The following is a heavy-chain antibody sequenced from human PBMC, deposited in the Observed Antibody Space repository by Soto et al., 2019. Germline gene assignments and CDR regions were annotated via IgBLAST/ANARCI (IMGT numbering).Heavy chain of an antibody. J-gene: IGHJ4*02. V-gene: IGHV3-30*03. CDR1: GFTFSNYG. Sequence: QVQVVESGGGVVQPGRSLRLSCAASGFTFSNYGMHWVRQAPGKGLDWVAVISYDGSIEYYSGSVKGRFTMSRDNSENTVYLQMNSLRTEDTAVYFCGRDWVWFGAHPIDNWGQGTLVTVSS. D-gene: IGHD3-10*01. CDR3: GRDWVWFGAHPIDN. CDR2: ISYDGSIE.